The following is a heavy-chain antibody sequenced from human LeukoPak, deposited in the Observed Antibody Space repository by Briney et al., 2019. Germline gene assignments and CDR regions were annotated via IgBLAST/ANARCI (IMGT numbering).Heavy chain of an antibody. J-gene: IGHJ4*02. V-gene: IGHV3-30-3*01. CDR1: GFTFRNYV. CDR2: TSSDLNVK. CDR3: AREGYYGSGSPPSLYFDY. D-gene: IGHD3-10*01. Sequence: GGSLRLSCAASGFTFRNYVIHWVRQAPGKGPEWVAVTSSDLNVKLYAGSVKGRFTISRDNSRSTLYLQMNSLRPEDTAIYYCAREGYYGSGSPPSLYFDYWGQGTLVTVSS.